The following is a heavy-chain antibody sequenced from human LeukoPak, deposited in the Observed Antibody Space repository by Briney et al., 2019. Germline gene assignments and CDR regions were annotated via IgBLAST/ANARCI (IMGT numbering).Heavy chain of an antibody. D-gene: IGHD6-6*01. CDR3: ARGEYSISHFGY. Sequence: ASVKVSCKASGYSFSNYGIGWARHAPGLGLEWMGWISTYTDDIKYAENLQGRLTMTTDTPTSTAYMELRSLRSDDTAVYYCARGEYSISHFGYWGQGTQVVVSS. CDR2: ISTYTDDI. J-gene: IGHJ4*02. CDR1: GYSFSNYG. V-gene: IGHV1-18*01.